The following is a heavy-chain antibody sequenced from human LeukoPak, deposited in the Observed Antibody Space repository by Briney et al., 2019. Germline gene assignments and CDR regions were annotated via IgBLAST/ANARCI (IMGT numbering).Heavy chain of an antibody. Sequence: SETLSLTCTVSGDSIRSYYWSWLRQPPGKGLEWIGYIYYSGSTNYNPSLKSRVTISVDTSKNQFSLKLSSVTAADTAVYYCARGPSSGYYYGFNWFDPWGQGTLVTVSS. CDR1: GDSIRSYY. D-gene: IGHD3-22*01. J-gene: IGHJ5*02. CDR3: ARGPSSGYYYGFNWFDP. CDR2: IYYSGST. V-gene: IGHV4-59*01.